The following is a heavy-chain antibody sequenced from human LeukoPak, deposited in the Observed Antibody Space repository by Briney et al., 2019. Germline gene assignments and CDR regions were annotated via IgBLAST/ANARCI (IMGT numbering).Heavy chain of an antibody. CDR3: AINSGYDLSSEY. CDR2: IKHSGNT. CDR1: GGSISRTNDY. V-gene: IGHV4-39*07. D-gene: IGHD5-12*01. Sequence: SETLSLTCTVSGGSISRTNDYWAWIRQPPGKGLEWIGCIKHSGNTFYNPSLKSRVTISVDTTENQFSLKLNSVTAADTAVYYCAINSGYDLSSEYWGQGTLVTVSS. J-gene: IGHJ4*02.